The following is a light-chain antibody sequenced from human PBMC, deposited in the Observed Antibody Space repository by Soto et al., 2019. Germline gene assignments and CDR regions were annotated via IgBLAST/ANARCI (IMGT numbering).Light chain of an antibody. CDR3: QHYNNWRQWT. CDR2: GAS. V-gene: IGKV3-15*01. Sequence: EVVMTQSPATLSVSPGERATLSCRASQSVSINLAWYQQKPGQAPRLLIYGASTRATGIPARFSGSGSGTVFTLTISSLQSEDFAVYYCQHYNNWRQWTFGQGTKVEIK. CDR1: QSVSIN. J-gene: IGKJ1*01.